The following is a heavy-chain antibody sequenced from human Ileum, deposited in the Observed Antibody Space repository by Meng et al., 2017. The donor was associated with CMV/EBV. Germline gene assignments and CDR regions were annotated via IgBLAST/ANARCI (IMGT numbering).Heavy chain of an antibody. CDR3: ARDFEYSSSYDAFDI. Sequence: SGLSLSSEARHWVRQAPGKGLEWVAVISYDGSNKYYADAVKGRFTISRDNSKNTLYLQMNSLRAEDTAVYYCARDFEYSSSYDAFDIWGQGTMVTVSS. D-gene: IGHD6-6*01. CDR2: ISYDGSNK. CDR1: GLSLSSEA. J-gene: IGHJ3*02. V-gene: IGHV3-30*04.